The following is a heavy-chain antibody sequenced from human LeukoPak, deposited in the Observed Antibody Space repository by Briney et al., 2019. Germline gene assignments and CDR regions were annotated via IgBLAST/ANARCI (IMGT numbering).Heavy chain of an antibody. CDR3: ARGRAWWPPASPFDY. CDR2: IYTSGST. CDR1: GGSISSYY. V-gene: IGHV4-4*07. J-gene: IGHJ4*02. D-gene: IGHD2-15*01. Sequence: PSETLSLTCTVSGGSISSYYWSWIRQPAGKGLEWIGRIYTSGSTNYNPSLKSRVTMSVDTSKNQFSLKLSSVTAADTAVYYCARGRAWWPPASPFDYWGQGTLVTVSS.